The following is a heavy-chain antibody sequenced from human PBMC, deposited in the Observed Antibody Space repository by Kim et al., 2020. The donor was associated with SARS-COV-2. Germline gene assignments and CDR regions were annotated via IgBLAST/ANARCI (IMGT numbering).Heavy chain of an antibody. CDR3: AKDSNSRWGRGIRPIQH. CDR1: GFTFSSYA. Sequence: GGSLRLSCAASGFTFSSYAMSWVRQAPGKGLEWISTISGGGGSTYYADSVKGRFTISRDNSKNTLYLQMNSLRAEDTAIYYCAKDSNSRWGRGIRPIQHWGQGTLVTVSS. J-gene: IGHJ1*01. CDR2: ISGGGGST. D-gene: IGHD3-10*01. V-gene: IGHV3-23*01.